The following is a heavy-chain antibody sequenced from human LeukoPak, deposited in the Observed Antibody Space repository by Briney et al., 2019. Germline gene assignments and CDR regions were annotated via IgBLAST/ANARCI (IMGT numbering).Heavy chain of an antibody. Sequence: GGSLRLSCAASGFTFSSYAMHWVRQAPGKGLEWVAVISYDGSNKYYADSVKGRFTISRDNAKNSLYLQMNSLRAEDTAVYYCARQGSGWETFDYWGQGTLVTVSS. CDR2: ISYDGSNK. V-gene: IGHV3-30*04. CDR1: GFTFSSYA. CDR3: ARQGSGWETFDY. D-gene: IGHD6-19*01. J-gene: IGHJ4*02.